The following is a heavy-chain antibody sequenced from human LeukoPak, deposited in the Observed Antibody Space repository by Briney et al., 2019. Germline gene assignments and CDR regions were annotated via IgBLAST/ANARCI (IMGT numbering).Heavy chain of an antibody. CDR1: GGSISSSSYY. V-gene: IGHV4-39*01. D-gene: IGHD6-13*01. J-gene: IGHJ4*02. CDR2: IYYSGST. Sequence: SETLSLTCTVSGGSISSSSYYWGWIRQPPGKGLEWIGSIYYSGSTYYNPSLKSRVTISVDTSENQFSLKLSSVTAADTAVYYCARLSSSWSSVASDYWGQGTLVTVSS. CDR3: ARLSSSWSSVASDY.